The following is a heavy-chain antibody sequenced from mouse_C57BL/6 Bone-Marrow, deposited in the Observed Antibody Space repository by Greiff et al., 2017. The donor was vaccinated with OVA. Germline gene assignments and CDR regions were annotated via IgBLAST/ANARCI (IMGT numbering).Heavy chain of an antibody. CDR1: GYTFTSYG. CDR2: IYPRSGNT. V-gene: IGHV1-81*01. J-gene: IGHJ2*01. Sequence: QVQLQQSGAELVRPGASVKLSCKASGYTFTSYGISWVKQRPGQGLEWIGEIYPRSGNTYYNEKFKGKATLTADKSSSTAYMELRSLTSEDSAVYFCARSYYYYFDYWGQGTTLTVSA. D-gene: IGHD2-12*01. CDR3: ARSYYYYFDY.